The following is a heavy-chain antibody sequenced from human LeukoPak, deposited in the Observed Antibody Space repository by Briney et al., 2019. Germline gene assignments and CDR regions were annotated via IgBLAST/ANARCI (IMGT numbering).Heavy chain of an antibody. V-gene: IGHV3-48*01. CDR3: AREVFIQEKGAFDI. J-gene: IGHJ3*02. D-gene: IGHD2-21*01. Sequence: PGGSLRLSCAASGFTFSSYSMNWVRQAPGKGLEWVSYISSSSSTIYYADSVKGRFTISRDNAKNSLYLQMNSLRAEDTAVYYCAREVFIQEKGAFDIWGQGTMVTVSS. CDR2: ISSSSSTI. CDR1: GFTFSSYS.